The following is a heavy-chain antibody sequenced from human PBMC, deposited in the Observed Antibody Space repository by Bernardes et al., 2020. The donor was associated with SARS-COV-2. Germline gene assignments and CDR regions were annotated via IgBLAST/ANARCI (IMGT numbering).Heavy chain of an antibody. CDR2: IYSGGST. J-gene: IGHJ4*02. D-gene: IGHD5-12*01. Sequence: GGSLRLSCVASGFIVSSNYMTWVRQAPGKRLEWVSVIYSGGSTYYADSVKGRFTISRHNSKNTLYLQMNSLRVEDTAVYYCARGRDGYNTPPFFDYWGQGTLVTVSS. V-gene: IGHV3-53*04. CDR1: GFIVSSNY. CDR3: ARGRDGYNTPPFFDY.